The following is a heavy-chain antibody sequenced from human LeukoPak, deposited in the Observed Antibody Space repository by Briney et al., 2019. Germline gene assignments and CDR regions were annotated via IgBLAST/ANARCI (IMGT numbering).Heavy chain of an antibody. CDR1: GFTSSSYG. D-gene: IGHD1-26*01. CDR3: ARTSGSYLTGAFDI. V-gene: IGHV3-30*03. CDR2: ISYDGSNK. Sequence: GRSLRLSCAASGFTSSSYGMHWVRQAPGKGLEGVAVISYDGSNKYYADSVKGRFTISRDNSKNTLYLQMNSLRAEDTAVYYCARTSGSYLTGAFDIWGQGTMVTVSS. J-gene: IGHJ3*02.